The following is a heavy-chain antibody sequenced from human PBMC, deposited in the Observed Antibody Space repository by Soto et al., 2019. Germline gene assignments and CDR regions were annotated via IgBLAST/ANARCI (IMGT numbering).Heavy chain of an antibody. Sequence: QVQLQESGPGLVKPSATLSLTCAVSGDSISSPNWWSWYRQTPGKGLELIGEMFASGSSNYNPSHNGRVTISLVTSKNRFSLKLPSLTAADTAIYYCAREGFDHRPDYWGQGIPVTVSS. CDR3: AREGFDHRPDY. V-gene: IGHV4-4*02. CDR1: GDSISSPNW. CDR2: MFASGSS. J-gene: IGHJ4*02.